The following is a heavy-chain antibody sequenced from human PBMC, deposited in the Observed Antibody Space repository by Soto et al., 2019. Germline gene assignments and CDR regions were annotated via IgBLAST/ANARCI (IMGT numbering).Heavy chain of an antibody. J-gene: IGHJ4*02. CDR3: AYRTGFDY. Sequence: GGSLRLSCAASGFTFSTYDMSWVRQAPWKGLEWVSTIAGSGRNSDYADSVKGRFTISRDNSKNTLYLQMNGLIADDTAVYYCAYRTGFDYWGQGALVTVSS. CDR1: GFTFSTYD. V-gene: IGHV3-23*01. CDR2: IAGSGRNS.